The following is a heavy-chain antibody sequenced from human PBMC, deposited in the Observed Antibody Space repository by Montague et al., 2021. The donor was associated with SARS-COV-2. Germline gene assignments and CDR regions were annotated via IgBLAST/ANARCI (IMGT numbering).Heavy chain of an antibody. CDR2: IDWDDDK. D-gene: IGHD3-9*01. V-gene: IGHV2-70*01. CDR1: GFSLSTSGMC. J-gene: IGHJ4*02. CDR3: ARIREYDIMTGAYSGFDY. Sequence: PALVTPTQTLTLACTFSGFSLSTSGMCVSWIRQPPGKALEWLALIDWDDDKYYSTSLKTRLTISKDTSKNQVVLTMTNMDPVDTATYYCARIREYDIMTGAYSGFDYWGQGTLVTVSS.